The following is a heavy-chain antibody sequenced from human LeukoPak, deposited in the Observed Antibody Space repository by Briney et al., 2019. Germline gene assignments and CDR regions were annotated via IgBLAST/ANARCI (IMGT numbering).Heavy chain of an antibody. V-gene: IGHV4-34*01. Sequence: SETLSLTCAVYGGSFSGYYWSWIRQPPGKGLEWIGRINHSGSTNYNPSLKSRVTISVDTSKNQFSLKLNSVTAADTAVYYCARCYYDSSGYFPDYFDYWGQGTLVTVSS. CDR2: INHSGST. D-gene: IGHD3-22*01. J-gene: IGHJ4*02. CDR1: GGSFSGYY. CDR3: ARCYYDSSGYFPDYFDY.